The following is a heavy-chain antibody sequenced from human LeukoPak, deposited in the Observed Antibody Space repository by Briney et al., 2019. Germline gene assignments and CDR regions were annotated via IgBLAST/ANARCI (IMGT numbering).Heavy chain of an antibody. J-gene: IGHJ6*03. CDR1: GGSISSYY. CDR2: IYTSGST. D-gene: IGHD3-10*01. CDR3: ARGLFGNYYYYYMDV. V-gene: IGHV4-4*07. Sequence: TSETLSLTCTVSGGSISSYYWSWIRQPAGKGLEWIGRIYTSGSTNYNPSLKSRVTMSVDTSKNQFSLKLSSVTSADTAVYYCARGLFGNYYYYYMDVWGKGTTVTISS.